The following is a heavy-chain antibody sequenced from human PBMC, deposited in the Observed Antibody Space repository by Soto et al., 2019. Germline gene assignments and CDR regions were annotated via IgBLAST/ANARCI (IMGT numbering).Heavy chain of an antibody. CDR3: ARGDRDVDY. CDR1: GFPLRSFG. J-gene: IGHJ4*02. CDR2: ISFHGLDK. V-gene: IGHV3-30*03. Sequence: QVQLVESGGGVVQPGMSLRLSCVASGFPLRSFGVHWVRQAPGKGLEWVAFISFHGLDKYYADSVKGRFTISKDNSQNTLYLEMNSLRPEDTAVYYCARGDRDVDYWGRGTLLTVSS.